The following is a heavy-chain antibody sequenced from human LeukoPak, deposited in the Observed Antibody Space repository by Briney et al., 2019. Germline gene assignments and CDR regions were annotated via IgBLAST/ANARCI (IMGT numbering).Heavy chain of an antibody. CDR2: LSGSGASK. J-gene: IGHJ3*02. CDR3: AKGPHMVRGVAGAFDI. Sequence: PGGSLRLSCAASGFTFSSYAMSWLGQAPGKGLEGGTDLSGSGASKSYADYVRGRFTISRDNSKNTRYLQMNSLRAEDTAVYYCAKGPHMVRGVAGAFDIWGQGTMVTVSS. CDR1: GFTFSSYA. V-gene: IGHV3-23*01. D-gene: IGHD3-10*01.